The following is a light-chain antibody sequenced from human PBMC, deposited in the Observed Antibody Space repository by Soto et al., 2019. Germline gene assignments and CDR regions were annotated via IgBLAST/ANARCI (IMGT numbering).Light chain of an antibody. Sequence: QSVLTQPPSASGSPGQSVTISCTGTSSDVGGCKFVSWYQQYPGKAPKLIIYAVSKRPSGVPDRFSGSKSGNTASLTVSGLRAEDEADYYCSSCAGSNNPYVFGTGTKVTVL. V-gene: IGLV2-8*01. CDR1: SSDVGGCKF. CDR2: AVS. J-gene: IGLJ1*01. CDR3: SSCAGSNNPYV.